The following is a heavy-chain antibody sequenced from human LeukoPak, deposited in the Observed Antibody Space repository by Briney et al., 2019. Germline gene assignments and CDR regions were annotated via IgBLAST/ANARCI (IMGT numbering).Heavy chain of an antibody. D-gene: IGHD6-6*01. V-gene: IGHV4-59*01. CDR2: VYYSGST. J-gene: IGHJ4*02. CDR1: GGSISSYY. Sequence: TSETLSLTCTVSGGSISSYYWSWIRQPPGKGLEWIGYVYYSGSTNYNPSLKSRVTISVDTSNNQFSLKLSSVTAADTAVYYCARVGSSSSFGYWGQGTLVTVSS. CDR3: ARVGSSSSFGY.